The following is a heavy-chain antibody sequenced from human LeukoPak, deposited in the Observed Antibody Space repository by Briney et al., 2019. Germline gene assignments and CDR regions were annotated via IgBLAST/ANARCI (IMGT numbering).Heavy chain of an antibody. CDR3: ASYSSSSELRVYAFDI. Sequence: KPSETLSLTCTASGGSISSSSYYWGWIRQPPGKGLEWIGSIYYSGSTYYNPSLKSRVTISVDTSKNQFSLKLSSVTAADTAVYYCASYSSSSELRVYAFDIWGQGTMVTVSS. CDR2: IYYSGST. CDR1: GGSISSSSYY. V-gene: IGHV4-39*01. D-gene: IGHD6-6*01. J-gene: IGHJ3*02.